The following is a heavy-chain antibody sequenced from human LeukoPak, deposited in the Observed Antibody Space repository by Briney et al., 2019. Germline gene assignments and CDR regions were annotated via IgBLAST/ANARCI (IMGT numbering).Heavy chain of an antibody. CDR2: IYSGGST. V-gene: IGHV3-53*01. CDR3: ARVSGSYNFDY. D-gene: IGHD1-26*01. Sequence: GGSLRLSCAASGFTVSSNYMSWVRQAPGKGLEWVSVIYSGGSTYYADSVKGRFTISRDNSKNTLYLQMNSLRADDTAVYYCARVSGSYNFDYWGQGTLVTVSS. J-gene: IGHJ4*02. CDR1: GFTVSSNY.